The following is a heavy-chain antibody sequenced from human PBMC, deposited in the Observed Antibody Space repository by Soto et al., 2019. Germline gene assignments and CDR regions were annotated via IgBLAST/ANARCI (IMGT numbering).Heavy chain of an antibody. D-gene: IGHD6-19*01. CDR3: AKVRYSSPMGYYYGMDV. V-gene: IGHV1-69*01. CDR2: IIPIFGTA. J-gene: IGHJ6*01. Sequence: QAQLEQSGGEVKKPGSSVKVSCKASRVAFSKFIVTWVRQAPGLGLEWVGGIIPIFGTANYAQKFQGRVTITADDSTRTSYLEVNNLRSEDTAVYYCAKVRYSSPMGYYYGMDVWGQGTTGTVSS. CDR1: RVAFSKFI.